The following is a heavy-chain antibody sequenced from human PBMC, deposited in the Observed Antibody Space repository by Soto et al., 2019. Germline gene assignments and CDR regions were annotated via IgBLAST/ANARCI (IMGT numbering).Heavy chain of an antibody. D-gene: IGHD2-15*01. CDR1: GFTFGGYA. CDR2: ISGSGGST. Sequence: GGSLRLSCGASGFTFGGYAVSWVRQAPGKGLEWVSAISGSGGSTYYADSVKGRFTISRDNSKNTLYLQMNSLRAEDTAVYYCAKEDPGYCSGGSCYAIYSFNAFDIWGQGTMVTVSS. V-gene: IGHV3-23*01. J-gene: IGHJ3*02. CDR3: AKEDPGYCSGGSCYAIYSFNAFDI.